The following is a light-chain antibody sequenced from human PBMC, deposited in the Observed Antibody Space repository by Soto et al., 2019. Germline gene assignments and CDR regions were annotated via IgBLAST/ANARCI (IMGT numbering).Light chain of an antibody. J-gene: IGLJ2*01. V-gene: IGLV2-14*01. CDR3: SSYQSGSARCV. CDR2: EVT. Sequence: QSVLTQPASVSGSPGQSITISCTGTSNDVGGYTYVSWYQQLPGKALKRIIYEVTYRPSGISNRFSGSKSGNTASLTISGLQHEGEAEYYFSSYQSGSARCVFGAGTKVTVL. CDR1: SNDVGGYTY.